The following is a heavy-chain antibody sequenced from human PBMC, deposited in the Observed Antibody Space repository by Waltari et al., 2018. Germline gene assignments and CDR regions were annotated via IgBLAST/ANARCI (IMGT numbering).Heavy chain of an antibody. V-gene: IGHV4-34*01. Sequence: QVQLQQWGAGLLKPSETLSLTCAVYGGSFSGHYWSWIRRPPGKGLEWIGEIQHRRGTNYNPSLKSRVTISLDTSKNQFSLKLSSVTAADTAVYYCARVRDHCFDYWGQGTLVTVSS. D-gene: IGHD2-15*01. CDR2: IQHRRGT. CDR3: ARVRDHCFDY. CDR1: GGSFSGHY. J-gene: IGHJ4*02.